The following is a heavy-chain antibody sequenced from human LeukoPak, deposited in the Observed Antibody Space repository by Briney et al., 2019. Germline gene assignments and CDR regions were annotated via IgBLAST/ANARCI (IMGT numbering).Heavy chain of an antibody. CDR2: INPDGTTT. V-gene: IGHV3-74*01. D-gene: IGHD3-22*01. CDR1: GFTFSSYG. Sequence: PGGSLRLSCAASGFTFSSYGMHWVRQAPGKGLVWVSRINPDGTTTSYADSVKGRFTISRDNAKDTVYLQMNSLRAEDTAVYYCARVSIGRYSFDYWGQGTLVTVSS. CDR3: ARVSIGRYSFDY. J-gene: IGHJ4*02.